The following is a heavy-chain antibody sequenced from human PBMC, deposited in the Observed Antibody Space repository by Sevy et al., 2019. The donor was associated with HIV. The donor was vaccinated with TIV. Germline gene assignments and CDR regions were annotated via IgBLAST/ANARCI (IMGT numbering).Heavy chain of an antibody. CDR1: GFTLSSYA. J-gene: IGHJ4*02. Sequence: GGSLRLSCPASGFTLSSYAMSWVRQAPGKGLEWVSAISGSGGSTYYADSVKGRFTISRDNSKNTLYLQMNSLRAEDTAVYYCASPESRWLRLSYWGQGTLVTVSS. CDR2: ISGSGGST. D-gene: IGHD5-12*01. V-gene: IGHV3-23*01. CDR3: ASPESRWLRLSY.